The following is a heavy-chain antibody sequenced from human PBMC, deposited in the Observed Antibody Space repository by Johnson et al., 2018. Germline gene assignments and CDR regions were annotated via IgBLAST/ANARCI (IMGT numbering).Heavy chain of an antibody. J-gene: IGHJ4*02. Sequence: EVQLVESGGGLVPPGGSLRLSCAASGFTFRDSWMTWVRQAPGNGLEWLANINPAGNRGYYVDYVKGRFTISRDNARNSVYLQINSLIIEDTAVYYCAKGGGPCSESESWGQGTLVTVSA. CDR1: GFTFRDSW. D-gene: IGHD2-15*01. V-gene: IGHV3-7*01. CDR3: AKGGGPCSESES. CDR2: INPAGNRG.